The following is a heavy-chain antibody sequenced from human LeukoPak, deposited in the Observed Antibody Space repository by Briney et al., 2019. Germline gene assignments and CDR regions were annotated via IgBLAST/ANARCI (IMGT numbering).Heavy chain of an antibody. Sequence: GGSLRLSCAASGFTLDDYGMSWVRQAPGKGLEWVSGINWSGGSTGYADSVKGRFTISRDNAKNTLYLQMNSLRVEDTAVYYCARDPHGYWWFDPWGQGTLVTVSS. CDR2: INWSGGST. CDR3: ARDPHGYWWFDP. V-gene: IGHV3-20*04. D-gene: IGHD5-18*01. CDR1: GFTLDDYG. J-gene: IGHJ5*02.